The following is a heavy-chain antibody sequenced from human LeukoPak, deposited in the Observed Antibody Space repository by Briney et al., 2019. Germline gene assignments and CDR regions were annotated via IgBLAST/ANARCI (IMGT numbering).Heavy chain of an antibody. V-gene: IGHV1-69*04. D-gene: IGHD3-3*01. CDR2: IIPILGIA. CDR3: ATIFGVAPYGMDV. J-gene: IGHJ6*02. Sequence: GASVKVSCKASGGTFSSYAISWVRQAPGQGLEWMGRIIPILGIANYAQKFQGRVTITADKSTSTAYMELSSLRSEDTAVYYCATIFGVAPYGMDVWGQGTTVTVSS. CDR1: GGTFSSYA.